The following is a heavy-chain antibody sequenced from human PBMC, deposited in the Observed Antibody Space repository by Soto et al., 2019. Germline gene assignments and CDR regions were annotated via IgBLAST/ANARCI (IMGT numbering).Heavy chain of an antibody. CDR1: GGTLSRFINYP. CDR3: ARRDTSGFLRYFDN. D-gene: IGHD3-3*01. Sequence: SVKVSCKASGGTLSRFINYPINWVRQAPGQGLEWMGGIVPKVGTVNYAQKFQGRVTITADKSTGTAYMEVSSLRSEDTALYYCARRDTSGFLRYFDNWGQGTLVTVSS. V-gene: IGHV1-69*06. CDR2: IVPKVGTV. J-gene: IGHJ4*02.